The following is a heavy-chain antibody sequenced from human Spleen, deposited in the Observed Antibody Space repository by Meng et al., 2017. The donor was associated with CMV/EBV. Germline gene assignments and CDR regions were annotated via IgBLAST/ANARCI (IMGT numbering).Heavy chain of an antibody. V-gene: IGHV6-1*01. CDR1: GDTVSSEFVA. J-gene: IGHJ4*02. CDR2: TYYRSKWYI. Sequence: SQTLSLTCAISGDTVSSEFVAWSWIRQSPSRGLEWLGRTYYRSKWYIHYAVSVKSRITINPDTSKNQFSLQLNSVTPEDTAVYYCARDRYSSGWYFDYWGQGTLVTVSS. D-gene: IGHD6-19*01. CDR3: ARDRYSSGWYFDY.